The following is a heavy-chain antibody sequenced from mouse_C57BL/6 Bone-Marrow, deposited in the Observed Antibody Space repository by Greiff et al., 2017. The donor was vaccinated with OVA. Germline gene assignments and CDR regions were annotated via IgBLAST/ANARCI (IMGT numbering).Heavy chain of an antibody. CDR2: IHPNSGST. CDR1: GYTFTSYW. D-gene: IGHD4-1*01. CDR3: ARVPTNWGGFAC. J-gene: IGHJ3*01. Sequence: QVQLQQPGAELVKPGASVKLSCKASGYTFTSYWMHWVKQRPGQGLEWIGIIHPNSGSTNYNEKFKSKATLTVDKSSSTAYMQLSSLTSEDSAVYYGARVPTNWGGFACWGQGTLVTVSA. V-gene: IGHV1-64*01.